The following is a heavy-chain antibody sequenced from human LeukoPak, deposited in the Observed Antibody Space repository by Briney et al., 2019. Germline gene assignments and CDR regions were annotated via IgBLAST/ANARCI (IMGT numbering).Heavy chain of an antibody. CDR2: IYYSGST. D-gene: IGHD1-26*01. J-gene: IGHJ5*02. CDR3: ARVVPENLSRDGVIVGAIEP. Sequence: SETLSLTCTVSGGSISSSSYYWGWIRQPPGKGPEWIGYIYYSGSTNYNPSLKSRVTISVDTSKNQFSLKLSSVTAADTAVYYCARVVPENLSRDGVIVGAIEPWGQGTLVTVSS. V-gene: IGHV4-61*05. CDR1: GGSISSSSYY.